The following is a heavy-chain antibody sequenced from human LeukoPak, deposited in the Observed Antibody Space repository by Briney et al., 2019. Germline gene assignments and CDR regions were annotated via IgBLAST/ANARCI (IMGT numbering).Heavy chain of an antibody. CDR2: ISGSGGST. D-gene: IGHD3-10*01. CDR3: AKQYYYGSGSYDWAFDI. Sequence: GGSLRLSCAASGFTFSSYAMSWVRQAPGKGLEWISAISGSGGSTYYADSVKGRFTISRDNSKKTLNLQMNSLRAEDTAVYYCAKQYYYGSGSYDWAFDIWGQGTMVTVSS. J-gene: IGHJ3*02. CDR1: GFTFSSYA. V-gene: IGHV3-23*01.